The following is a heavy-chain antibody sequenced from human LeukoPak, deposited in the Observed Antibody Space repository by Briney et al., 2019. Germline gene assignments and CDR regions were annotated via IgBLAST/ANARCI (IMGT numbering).Heavy chain of an antibody. J-gene: IGHJ3*02. CDR2: LNSDGSGT. Sequence: GGSLRLSCVASGFTFSRYKMHWVRQGTGKGLMWVSRLNSDGSGTTYADSVKGRFTISRDNAKNALYLQMNSLRAEDTAVYYCARAKYCYGSGSYYDAFDIWGQGTMVTVSS. V-gene: IGHV3-74*01. D-gene: IGHD3-10*01. CDR3: ARAKYCYGSGSYYDAFDI. CDR1: GFTFSRYK.